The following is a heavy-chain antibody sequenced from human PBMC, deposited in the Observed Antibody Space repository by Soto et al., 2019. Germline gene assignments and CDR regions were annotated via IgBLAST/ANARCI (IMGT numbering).Heavy chain of an antibody. Sequence: QVQLVESGGGVVQPGRSLRLSCAASGFTFSSYGMHWVRQAPGKGLEWVAVIWYDGSNKYYADSVKGRFTISRDNSKHTLSLPMPRLRAAVTAVYYCARYLPPRVAVVRGGLDYWGPGTLVTVSA. CDR2: IWYDGSNK. CDR3: ARYLPPRVAVVRGGLDY. D-gene: IGHD3-10*01. V-gene: IGHV3-33*01. J-gene: IGHJ4*02. CDR1: GFTFSSYG.